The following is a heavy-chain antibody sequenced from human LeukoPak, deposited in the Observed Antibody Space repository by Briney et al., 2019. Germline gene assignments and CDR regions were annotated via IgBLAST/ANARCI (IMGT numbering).Heavy chain of an antibody. D-gene: IGHD5-24*01. J-gene: IGHJ4*02. CDR3: ARDVEMATIGDY. CDR2: IIPILGKA. Sequence: ASVKVSCKASGGTFSSYAISWVRQAPGQGLEWMGRIIPILGKANYAQKFQGRVTITADKSTSTAYMELSSLRSENTAVYYCARDVEMATIGDYWGQGTLVTVSS. CDR1: GGTFSSYA. V-gene: IGHV1-69*04.